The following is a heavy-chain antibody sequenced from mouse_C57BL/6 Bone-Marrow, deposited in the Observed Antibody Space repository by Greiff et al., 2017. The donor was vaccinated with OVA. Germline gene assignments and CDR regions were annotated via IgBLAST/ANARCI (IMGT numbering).Heavy chain of an antibody. D-gene: IGHD1-1*01. J-gene: IGHJ3*01. Sequence: EVQLQQSGPELVKPGASVKISCKASGYTFTDYYMNWVKQSHGKSLEWIGDINPNNGGTSYNQKFKGKATLTVDKSSSTAYMELRSLTSEDSAVYYCARDYGSSPLFAYWGQGTLVTVSA. V-gene: IGHV1-26*01. CDR2: INPNNGGT. CDR3: ARDYGSSPLFAY. CDR1: GYTFTDYY.